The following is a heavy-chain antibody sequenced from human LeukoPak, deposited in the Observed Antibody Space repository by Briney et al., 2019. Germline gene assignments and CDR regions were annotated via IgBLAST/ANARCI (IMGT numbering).Heavy chain of an antibody. Sequence: ASVKVSCKVSGNTLTEISMHWVRQAPGKGLEWMGGFDREDGEMIYTQKFQGRVTMTEDTSTDTAYMELSRLRSEDTAVYYCATENYFDSSGYYLVSGFDIWGQGTMVTVSS. CDR1: GNTLTEIS. V-gene: IGHV1-24*01. CDR2: FDREDGEM. J-gene: IGHJ3*02. CDR3: ATENYFDSSGYYLVSGFDI. D-gene: IGHD3-22*01.